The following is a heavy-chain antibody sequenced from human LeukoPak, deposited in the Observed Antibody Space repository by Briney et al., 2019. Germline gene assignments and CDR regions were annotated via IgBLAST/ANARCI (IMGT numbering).Heavy chain of an antibody. Sequence: PGGSLRLSCAASEFTFSSYAMSWVRQAPGKGLEWVSGISSSGDSTYYADSVEGRFTFPRDNSKNTLYLQMNSLRGEDTAVYYCAKDERSIAVAGYFDYGGRGTLVTVSS. V-gene: IGHV3-23*01. CDR2: ISSSGDST. D-gene: IGHD6-19*01. J-gene: IGHJ4*02. CDR1: EFTFSSYA. CDR3: AKDERSIAVAGYFDY.